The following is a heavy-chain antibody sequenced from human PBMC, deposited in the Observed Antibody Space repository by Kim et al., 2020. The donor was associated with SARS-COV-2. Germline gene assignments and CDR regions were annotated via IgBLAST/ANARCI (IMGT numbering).Heavy chain of an antibody. CDR2: ISSSSSTI. Sequence: GGSLRLSCAASGFTFSSYSMNWVRQAPGKGLEWVSYISSSSSTIYYADSVKGRFTISRDNAKNSLYLQMNSLRDEDTAVYYCASCRCNVWGSYRTNDAFAIWGQGTLVTVSS. V-gene: IGHV3-48*02. D-gene: IGHD3-16*02. CDR3: ASCRCNVWGSYRTNDAFAI. CDR1: GFTFSSYS. J-gene: IGHJ3*02.